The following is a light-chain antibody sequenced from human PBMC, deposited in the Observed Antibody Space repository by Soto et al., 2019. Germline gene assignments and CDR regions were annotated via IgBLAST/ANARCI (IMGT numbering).Light chain of an antibody. Sequence: QPVLTQPPSASGTPGQRVTISCSGSSSNIGSNTVNWYQQLPGTAPKLLISSNNQRPSGVPDRFSGSKSGTSASLAISGLQSEDEADYYCAAWDDSLNGLVFGGGTKLNVL. CDR3: AAWDDSLNGLV. CDR2: SNN. V-gene: IGLV1-44*01. J-gene: IGLJ2*01. CDR1: SSNIGSNT.